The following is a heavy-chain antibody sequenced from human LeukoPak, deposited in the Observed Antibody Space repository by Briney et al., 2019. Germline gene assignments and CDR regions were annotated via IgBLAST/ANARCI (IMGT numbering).Heavy chain of an antibody. J-gene: IGHJ4*02. Sequence: GGSLRLSCAASGFTFSGSAMHWVRQASGKGLEWVGRIRSKANSYATAYVASVKGRFTISRDDSKNTAYLQMNSLKTEDTAVYYCTRQSIAGDRRDYWGQGTLVTVSS. CDR1: GFTFSGSA. CDR2: IRSKANSYAT. CDR3: TRQSIAGDRRDY. D-gene: IGHD6-6*01. V-gene: IGHV3-73*01.